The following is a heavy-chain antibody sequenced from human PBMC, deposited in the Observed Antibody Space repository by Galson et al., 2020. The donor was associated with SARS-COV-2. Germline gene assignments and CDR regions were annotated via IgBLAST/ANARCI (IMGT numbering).Heavy chain of an antibody. D-gene: IGHD6-13*01. V-gene: IGHV3-30*03. CDR2: ISYDGSNK. J-gene: IGHJ4*02. CDR1: AFTFSGYA. Sequence: GGSLRLSCAASAFTFSGYAMHWVRQAPGKGLEWVAVISYDGSNKYYADSVKGRFTISRDNSENTLYLQMNSLRAEDTTVYYCARSRGDSSSWYGSLLDYWGQGTLVTVSS. CDR3: ARSRGDSSSWYGSLLDY.